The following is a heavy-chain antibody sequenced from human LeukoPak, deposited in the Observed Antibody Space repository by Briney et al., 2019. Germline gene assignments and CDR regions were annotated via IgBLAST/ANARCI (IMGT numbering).Heavy chain of an antibody. CDR2: MSPNSGNT. D-gene: IGHD7-27*01. CDR1: GYTFTSYD. V-gene: IGHV1-8*01. CDR3: VITPPNWGADF. J-gene: IGHJ4*02. Sequence: ASVKVSCKASGYTFTSYDINWMRQATGEGLEWMGWMSPNSGNTGYAQKFQGRVTMTRDTSTGTAYLELSSLRSEDSAVYYCVITPPNWGADFWGQGTLVTVSS.